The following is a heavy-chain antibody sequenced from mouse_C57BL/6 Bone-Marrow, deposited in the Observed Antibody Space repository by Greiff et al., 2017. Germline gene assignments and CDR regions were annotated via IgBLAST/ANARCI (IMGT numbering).Heavy chain of an antibody. V-gene: IGHV1-81*01. Sequence: QVHVKQSGAELARPGASVKLSCKASGYTFTSYGISWVKQRTGQGLEWIGEIYPRSGNTYYNEKFKGKATLTADKSSSTAYMELRSLTSEDSAVYFCARVELLLIDYWGQGTTLTVSS. D-gene: IGHD1-1*01. J-gene: IGHJ2*01. CDR3: ARVELLLIDY. CDR1: GYTFTSYG. CDR2: IYPRSGNT.